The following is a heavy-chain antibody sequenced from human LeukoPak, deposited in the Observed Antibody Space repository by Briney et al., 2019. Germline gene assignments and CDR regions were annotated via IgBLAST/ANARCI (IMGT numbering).Heavy chain of an antibody. V-gene: IGHV3-33*01. D-gene: IGHD3-22*01. CDR3: AAPPPRSYYYDSSGQLDY. CDR2: IWYDGSNK. J-gene: IGHJ4*02. Sequence: GRSLRLSCAASGFTFSSYGMHWVRQAPGKGLEWVAVIWYDGSNKYYADSVKGRFTISRDNSKNTLYLQMNSLRAEDTAVYYCAAPPPRSYYYDSSGQLDYWGQGTLVTVSS. CDR1: GFTFSSYG.